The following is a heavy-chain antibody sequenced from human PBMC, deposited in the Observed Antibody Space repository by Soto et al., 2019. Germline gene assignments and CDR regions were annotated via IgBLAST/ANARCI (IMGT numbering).Heavy chain of an antibody. D-gene: IGHD1-1*01. CDR3: ARDLRPLGGTKDWFDP. Sequence: QVQLVQSGAEVKKPGASVKVSCKASGYTFTSYYMHWVRQAPGQGLEWMGIINPSGGSTSYAQKFQGRVTMIRDTSTSTVYMELSSLRSQDTAVYYLARDLRPLGGTKDWFDPWGQGTLVTVSS. CDR1: GYTFTSYY. J-gene: IGHJ5*02. CDR2: INPSGGST. V-gene: IGHV1-46*03.